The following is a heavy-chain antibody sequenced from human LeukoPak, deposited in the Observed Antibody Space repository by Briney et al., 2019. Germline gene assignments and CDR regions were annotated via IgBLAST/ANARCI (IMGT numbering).Heavy chain of an antibody. Sequence: SETLSLTCTVSGGSISSYYWSWIRQPPGKGLEWIGYIYYSGSTNYNPSLKSRVTISVDTSKNQFSLKLSSVTAADTAVYYCARVGEGDYYFDYWGQGALVTVSS. V-gene: IGHV4-59*01. J-gene: IGHJ4*02. D-gene: IGHD3-10*01. CDR3: ARVGEGDYYFDY. CDR2: IYYSGST. CDR1: GGSISSYY.